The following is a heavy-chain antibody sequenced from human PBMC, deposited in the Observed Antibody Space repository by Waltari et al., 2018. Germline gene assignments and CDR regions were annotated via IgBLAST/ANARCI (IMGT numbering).Heavy chain of an antibody. CDR3: ARDVPPRGWFTLAALDL. D-gene: IGHD6-19*01. J-gene: IGHJ3*01. Sequence: EEQLVESGGGLVKPGGSLRLSCVGSGITLRTYTMNWVRQAPGKGLEWVSSIVSDGSYIYYADSVKGRFTISRDNAENSVYLQMHSLRVEDTAVYYCARDVPPRGWFTLAALDLWGLGTTVTVSS. V-gene: IGHV3-21*01. CDR2: IVSDGSYI. CDR1: GITLRTYT.